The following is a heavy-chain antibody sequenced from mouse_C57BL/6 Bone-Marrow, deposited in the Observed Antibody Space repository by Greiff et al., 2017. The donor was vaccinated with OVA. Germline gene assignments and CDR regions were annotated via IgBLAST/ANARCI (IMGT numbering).Heavy chain of an antibody. CDR1: GYTFTDYY. V-gene: IGHV1-19*01. D-gene: IGHD2-4*01. Sequence: EVHLVESGPVLVKPGASVKMSCKASGYTFTDYYMNWVKQSHGKSLEWIGVINPYNGGTSYNQKFKGKATLTVDKSSSTAYMELNSLTSEDSAVYYCARLGDYDGYFDYWGQGTTLTVSS. J-gene: IGHJ2*01. CDR2: INPYNGGT. CDR3: ARLGDYDGYFDY.